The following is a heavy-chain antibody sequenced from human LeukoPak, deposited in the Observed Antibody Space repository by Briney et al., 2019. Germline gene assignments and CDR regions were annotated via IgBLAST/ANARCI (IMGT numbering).Heavy chain of an antibody. V-gene: IGHV4-59*08. J-gene: IGHJ5*02. CDR2: IYYSGST. Sequence: PSETLSLTCTVSGGSISSYYWSWLRQPPGKGLEWIGYIYYSGSTNYNPSLKSRVTISVDTSKNQFSLKLSSVTAADTAVYYCARRVRNSSGDWFDTWAREPWSPSPQ. CDR3: ARRVRNSSGDWFDT. D-gene: IGHD6-19*01. CDR1: GGSISSYY.